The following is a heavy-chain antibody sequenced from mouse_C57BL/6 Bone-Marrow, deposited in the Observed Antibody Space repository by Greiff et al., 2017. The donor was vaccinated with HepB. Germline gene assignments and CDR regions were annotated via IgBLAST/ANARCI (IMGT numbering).Heavy chain of an antibody. CDR1: GYTFTSYG. D-gene: IGHD1-1*01. CDR3: ARGDTVVAKDWYFDV. V-gene: IGHV1-81*01. Sequence: VKLMESGAELARPGASVKLSCKASGYTFTSYGISWVKQRTGQGLEWIGEIYPRSGNTYYNEKFKGKATLTADKSSSTAYMELRSLTSEDSAVYFCARGDTVVAKDWYFDVWGTGTTVTVSS. J-gene: IGHJ1*03. CDR2: IYPRSGNT.